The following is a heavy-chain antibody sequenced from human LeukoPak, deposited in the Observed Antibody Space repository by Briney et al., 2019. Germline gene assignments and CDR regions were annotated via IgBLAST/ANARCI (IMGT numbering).Heavy chain of an antibody. J-gene: IGHJ6*03. CDR3: ARGRVSSSTWYSTYYYFFYMDF. D-gene: IGHD4-11*01. CDR2: VDHTGST. V-gene: IGHV4-34*01. Sequence: SETLSLTCAVYYGSFSGYYWSWIRQPPGKGLEWIGYVDHTGSTKFNPSLNGRVSISRDTSNNFFSLRLRSVTAADTAVYFCARGRVSSSTWYSTYYYFFYMDFWGKGTTVTVSS. CDR1: YGSFSGYY.